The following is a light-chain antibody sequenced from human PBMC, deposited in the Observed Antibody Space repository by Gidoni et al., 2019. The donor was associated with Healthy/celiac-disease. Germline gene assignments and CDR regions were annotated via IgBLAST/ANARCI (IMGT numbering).Light chain of an antibody. V-gene: IGKV3-11*01. CDR2: DAS. CDR3: QQRSNWFVYT. CDR1: QSVSSY. Sequence: DIVLTQSPATLSLSPGERATLSCRASQSVSSYLAWYQQKPGQAPRLLIYDASNRATGIPARFSGSGSGTDFTLTISSLEPEDFAVYYCQQRSNWFVYTFXXXTKLEIK. J-gene: IGKJ2*01.